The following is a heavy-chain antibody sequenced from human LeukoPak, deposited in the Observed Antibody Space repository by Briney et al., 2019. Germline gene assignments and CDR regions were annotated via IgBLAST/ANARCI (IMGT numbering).Heavy chain of an antibody. V-gene: IGHV4-59*01. J-gene: IGHJ5*02. Sequence: SETLSLTCTVSGGSISSYYWSWIRQPPGKGLEWIGYIYYSGSTNYNPSLKSRVTISVDTSKNQFSLPLSSVTAADTAVYYCARGYDYGDPNWFDPWGQGTLVTVSS. CDR1: GGSISSYY. CDR2: IYYSGST. D-gene: IGHD4-17*01. CDR3: ARGYDYGDPNWFDP.